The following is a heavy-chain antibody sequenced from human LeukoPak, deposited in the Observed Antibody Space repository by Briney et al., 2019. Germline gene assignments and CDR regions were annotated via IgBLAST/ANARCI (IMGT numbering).Heavy chain of an antibody. Sequence: PGGSLRLSCAASGFTFNTYWMHWVRQAPGKGLEWVSAISGSGGSTYYADSVKGRFTISRDNSKNTLYLQMNSLRAEDTAVYYCAILGLLGATTTDYWGQGTLVTVSS. CDR3: AILGLLGATTTDY. CDR2: ISGSGGST. V-gene: IGHV3-23*01. D-gene: IGHD5-24*01. CDR1: GFTFNTYW. J-gene: IGHJ4*02.